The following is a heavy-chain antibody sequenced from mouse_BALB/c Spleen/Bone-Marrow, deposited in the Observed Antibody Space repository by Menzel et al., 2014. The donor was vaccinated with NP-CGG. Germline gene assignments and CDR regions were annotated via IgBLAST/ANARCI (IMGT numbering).Heavy chain of an antibody. CDR2: NNPGSGGT. CDR1: GYAFTNYL. D-gene: IGHD2-3*01. J-gene: IGHJ4*01. Sequence: VQLQQSGAELVRPGTSVKVSCKASGYAFTNYLIEWVKQRPGQGLEWIGVNNPGSGGTNYNEKFKGKATLTADKPSSTVYMQLSSLTSDDSAVYFCARSIYDGYSEAMDYWGQGTSVTVSS. V-gene: IGHV1-54*03. CDR3: ARSIYDGYSEAMDY.